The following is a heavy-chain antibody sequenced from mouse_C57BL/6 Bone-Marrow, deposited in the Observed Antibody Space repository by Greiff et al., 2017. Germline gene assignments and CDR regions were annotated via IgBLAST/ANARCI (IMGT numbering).Heavy chain of an antibody. Sequence: EVKLVESGGDLVKPGGSLKLSCAASGFTFSSYGMSWVRQTPDKRLEWVATISSGGSYTYYPDSVKGRFTIARDNAKNTLYLQRSSLKSDDTAMXYCARRGRRGYFDVWGTGTTVTVSS. J-gene: IGHJ1*03. CDR3: ARRGRRGYFDV. V-gene: IGHV5-6*02. CDR2: ISSGGSYT. D-gene: IGHD1-1*01. CDR1: GFTFSSYG.